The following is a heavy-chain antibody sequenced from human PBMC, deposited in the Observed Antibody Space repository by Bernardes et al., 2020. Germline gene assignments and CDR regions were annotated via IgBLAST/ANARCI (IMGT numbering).Heavy chain of an antibody. J-gene: IGHJ3*01. CDR2: ISGDCLYI. Sequence: GGSLRLSCVASGFSFFDFLISWFRQAPGKGLEWVSSISGDCLYIFYGDSVRGRFTTSRDNTRKSVFLQMESLRAKDTAVYYCARDVGATDWGFGFDVWGMGTMV. D-gene: IGHD7-27*01. CDR1: GFSFFDFL. CDR3: ARDVGATDWGFGFDV. V-gene: IGHV3-21*01.